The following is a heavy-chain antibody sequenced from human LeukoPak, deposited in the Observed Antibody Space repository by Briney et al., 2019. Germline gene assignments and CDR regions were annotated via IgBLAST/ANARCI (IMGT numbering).Heavy chain of an antibody. Sequence: SQTLSLTCAISGDIVSSNSAAWNWIRQSPSRGLEWLGRTYYRSKWYNDYAVSVKSRITINPDTSKNQFSLQLNSVTPEDTAVYYCARDLVDCSGGSCYSSYFQHWGQGTLVTVSS. CDR1: GDIVSSNSAA. V-gene: IGHV6-1*01. D-gene: IGHD2-15*01. CDR3: ARDLVDCSGGSCYSSYFQH. J-gene: IGHJ1*01. CDR2: TYYRSKWYN.